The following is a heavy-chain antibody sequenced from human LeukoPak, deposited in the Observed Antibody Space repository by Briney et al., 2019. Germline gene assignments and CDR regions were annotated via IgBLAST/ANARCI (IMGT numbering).Heavy chain of an antibody. D-gene: IGHD3-3*01. Sequence: SETLSLTCTVSGGSINSYYWSWIRQPAGRGLEWIGRIYTSGSTNYNPSLKSRVTMSVDTSKDQFSLKLSSVTAADTAVYYCARDRYYDFWSGYLNWYFDLWGRGTLVTVSS. CDR3: ARDRYYDFWSGYLNWYFDL. J-gene: IGHJ2*01. V-gene: IGHV4-4*07. CDR1: GGSINSYY. CDR2: IYTSGST.